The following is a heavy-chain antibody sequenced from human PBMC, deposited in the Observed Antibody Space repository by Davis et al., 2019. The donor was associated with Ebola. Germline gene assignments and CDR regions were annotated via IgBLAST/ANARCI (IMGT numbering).Heavy chain of an antibody. CDR3: ARDGGRHYYYYYGMDV. D-gene: IGHD3-16*01. Sequence: GGSLRLSCAASGFTFSTYGMHWVRQAPGKGLEWVAVISYDGSNKYYADSVKGRFTISRDNSKNSLYLQMNSLRDEDTAVYYCARDGGRHYYYYYGMDVWGQGTTVTVSS. J-gene: IGHJ6*02. CDR2: ISYDGSNK. V-gene: IGHV3-30*03. CDR1: GFTFSTYG.